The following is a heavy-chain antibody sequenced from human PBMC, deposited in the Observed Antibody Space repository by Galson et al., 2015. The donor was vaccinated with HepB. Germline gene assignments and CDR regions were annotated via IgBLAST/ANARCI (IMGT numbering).Heavy chain of an antibody. J-gene: IGHJ4*02. CDR3: AKDIKGDYDFWSGGVDY. V-gene: IGHV3-43*01. Sequence: SLRLSCAASGFTFDDYTMHWVRQAPGKGLGWVSLISWDGGSTYYADSVKGRFTISRDNSKNSLYLQMNSLRTEDTALYYCAKDIKGDYDFWSGGVDYWGQGTLVTVSS. CDR2: ISWDGGST. CDR1: GFTFDDYT. D-gene: IGHD3-3*01.